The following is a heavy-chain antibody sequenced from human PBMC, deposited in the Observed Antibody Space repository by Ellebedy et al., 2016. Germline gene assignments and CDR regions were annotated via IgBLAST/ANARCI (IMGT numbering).Heavy chain of an antibody. J-gene: IGHJ5*01. CDR3: ARHSGYYPVEGWFDS. D-gene: IGHD5-12*01. CDR1: GFSFTGYY. Sequence: ASVKVSXXASGFSFTGYYMHWIRQAPGQGLEWMGWIRLNTGGTNYAQKFQGRVTMTRDTSISTAYMELRSLRSDDTAVYYCARHSGYYPVEGWFDSWGQGTLVTVSS. V-gene: IGHV1-2*02. CDR2: IRLNTGGT.